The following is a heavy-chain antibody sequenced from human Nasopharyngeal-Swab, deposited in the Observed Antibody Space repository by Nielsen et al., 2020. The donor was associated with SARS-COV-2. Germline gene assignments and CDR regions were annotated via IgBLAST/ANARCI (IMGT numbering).Heavy chain of an antibody. CDR1: GFTFSGYW. Sequence: GESLKISCAASGFTFSGYWIHWVRQAPGKGLVWVARIKSDGSSTNYADSVKGRFTISRDNAKNTLYLQMNSLRAEDTAVYYCARAYYFDSWGQGTLVTVSS. CDR2: IKSDGSST. V-gene: IGHV3-74*01. CDR3: ARAYYFDS. J-gene: IGHJ4*02.